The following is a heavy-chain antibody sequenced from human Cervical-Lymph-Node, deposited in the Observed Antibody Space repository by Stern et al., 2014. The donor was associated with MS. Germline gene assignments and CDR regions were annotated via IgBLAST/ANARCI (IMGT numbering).Heavy chain of an antibody. CDR3: ALSSEASDRWYSLGYDL. V-gene: IGHV1-69*01. CDR1: GGTFSKFP. D-gene: IGHD6-13*01. J-gene: IGHJ5*02. Sequence: QVQLVQSGAEVTKPGSSVKGSCKASGGTFSKFPSSWVRQAPGQGLEWMGGLFPVFRTPTYAQEFRGRVTIPADVSTSTVYMELSSLRSDDTAVYYCALSSEASDRWYSLGYDLWGQGTLVTVSS. CDR2: LFPVFRTP.